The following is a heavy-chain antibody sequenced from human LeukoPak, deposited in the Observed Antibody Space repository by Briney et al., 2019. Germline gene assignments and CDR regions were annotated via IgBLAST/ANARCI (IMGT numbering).Heavy chain of an antibody. J-gene: IGHJ4*02. Sequence: GGSLRLSCEASEFSFSSSWMTWVRQAPGKGLEWVATIKNDGSDKYYVDSVKGRFTLSRDNAKNPLYLQMNSLRVEDTAVYYCADLGYTDGGQGTLVTVSS. CDR2: IKNDGSDK. CDR3: ADLGYTD. V-gene: IGHV3-7*01. CDR1: EFSFSSSW. D-gene: IGHD2-15*01.